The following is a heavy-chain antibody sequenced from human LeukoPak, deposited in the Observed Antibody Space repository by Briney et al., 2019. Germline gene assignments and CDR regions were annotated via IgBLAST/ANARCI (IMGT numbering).Heavy chain of an antibody. V-gene: IGHV4-4*07. J-gene: IGHJ4*02. CDR1: GGSISSFY. D-gene: IGHD5-12*01. Sequence: SETLSLTCTVSGGSISSFYWSWIRHPAGKGLEWLGRVYTSGSANYNPSLGSRVSMSMDTSRNQFSLKLYFVTAADTAVYYCASSNIVARLTNESPLDCWGPGTLVTVSS. CDR3: ASSNIVARLTNESPLDC. CDR2: VYTSGSA.